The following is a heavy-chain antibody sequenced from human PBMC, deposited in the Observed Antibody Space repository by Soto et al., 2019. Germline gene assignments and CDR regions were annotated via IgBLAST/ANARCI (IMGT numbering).Heavy chain of an antibody. Sequence: QVQLVESGGGVVQPGRSLRLSCAASGFTFSSYAMHWVRQAPGKGLEWVAVISYDGSNKYYADSVKGRFTISRDNSKNTLYLQMNSLRAEDTAVYYCARDMRCISTGCYASLGYYYGMDVWGQGTTVTVSS. CDR2: ISYDGSNK. J-gene: IGHJ6*02. CDR3: ARDMRCISTGCYASLGYYYGMDV. V-gene: IGHV3-30-3*01. CDR1: GFTFSSYA. D-gene: IGHD2-2*01.